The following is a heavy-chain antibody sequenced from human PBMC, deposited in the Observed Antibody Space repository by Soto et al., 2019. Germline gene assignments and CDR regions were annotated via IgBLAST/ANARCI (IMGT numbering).Heavy chain of an antibody. CDR2: IKQDGSEK. CDR3: ARGAHYSSSWYVILPAY. J-gene: IGHJ4*02. CDR1: GFTFSSYW. Sequence: GSLRLSCAASGFTFSSYWMSWVRQAPGKGLEWVANIKQDGSEKYYVDSVKGRFTISRDNAKNSLYLQMNSLRAEDTAVYYCARGAHYSSSWYVILPAYWGQGTLVTVSS. D-gene: IGHD6-13*01. V-gene: IGHV3-7*01.